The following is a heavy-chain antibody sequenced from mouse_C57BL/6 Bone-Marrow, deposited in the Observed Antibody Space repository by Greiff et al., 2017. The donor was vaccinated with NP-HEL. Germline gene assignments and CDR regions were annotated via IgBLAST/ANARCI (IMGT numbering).Heavy chain of an antibody. J-gene: IGHJ4*01. Sequence: QVHVKQSGAELARPGASVKLSCKASGYTFTSYGISWVKQRTGQGLEWIGEIYPRSGNTYYNEKFKGKATLTADKSSSTAYMELRSLTSEDSSVYFCARYYGDAMDYWGQGTSVTVSS. CDR1: GYTFTSYG. D-gene: IGHD2-1*01. CDR3: ARYYGDAMDY. CDR2: IYPRSGNT. V-gene: IGHV1-81*01.